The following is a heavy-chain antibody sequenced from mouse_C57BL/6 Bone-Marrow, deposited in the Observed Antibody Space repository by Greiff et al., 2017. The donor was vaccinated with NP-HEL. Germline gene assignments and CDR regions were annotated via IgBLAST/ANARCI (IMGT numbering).Heavy chain of an antibody. CDR3: ARASYYGSGGFAY. J-gene: IGHJ3*01. V-gene: IGHV1-22*01. CDR2: IHPNNGGN. Sequence: VQLQQSGPELVKPGASVKMSCKASGYTFTDYNMPWVKQSHGKSLEWIGYIHPNNGGNSYNQKFKGKATLTVNKSSSTAYMELRSLTSEDSAVYYCARASYYGSGGFAYWGQGTLVTVAA. D-gene: IGHD1-1*01. CDR1: GYTFTDYN.